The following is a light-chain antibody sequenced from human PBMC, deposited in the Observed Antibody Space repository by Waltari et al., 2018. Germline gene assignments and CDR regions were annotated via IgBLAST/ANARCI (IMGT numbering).Light chain of an antibody. CDR2: EGS. CDR1: SSDVGRYNL. V-gene: IGLV2-23*03. Sequence: QYALTQPASVSGSPGQSIPISCTGTSSDVGRYNLVSWYQPHPGKAHKIMIYEGSKRPAGVSNRCSGSKSGNTAALRIAGLQAEDEADYYCCSYAGSSTFEVFGGGTKLTVL. J-gene: IGLJ2*01. CDR3: CSYAGSSTFEV.